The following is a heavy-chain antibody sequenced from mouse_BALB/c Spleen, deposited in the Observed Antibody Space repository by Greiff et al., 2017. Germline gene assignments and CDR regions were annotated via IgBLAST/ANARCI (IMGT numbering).Heavy chain of an antibody. CDR3: ARAHGNYGGYAMDY. CDR1: GFSLTSYG. V-gene: IGHV2-9*02. CDR2: IWAGGST. D-gene: IGHD2-1*01. Sequence: QVQLKESGPGLVAPSQSLSITCTVSGFSLTSYGVHWVRQPPGKGLEWLGVIWAGGSTNYNSALMSRLSISKDNSKSQVFLKMNSLQTDDTAMYYCARAHGNYGGYAMDYWGQGTSVTVSS. J-gene: IGHJ4*01.